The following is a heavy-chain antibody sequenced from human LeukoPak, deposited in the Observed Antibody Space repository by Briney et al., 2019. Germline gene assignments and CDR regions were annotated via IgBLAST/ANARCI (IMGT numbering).Heavy chain of an antibody. Sequence: ASVKVSCKASGYILTKCYMHWVRQAPGQGLEWMGMIDPSGGPISNAQNFQGRITMTRDTSSSTGYMELSSLRSEDTAVYYCARGHDSIPGPDYFDYWGQGTLVTVSS. CDR3: ARGHDSIPGPDYFDY. J-gene: IGHJ4*02. D-gene: IGHD3-22*01. CDR1: GYILTKCY. V-gene: IGHV1-46*01. CDR2: IDPSGGPI.